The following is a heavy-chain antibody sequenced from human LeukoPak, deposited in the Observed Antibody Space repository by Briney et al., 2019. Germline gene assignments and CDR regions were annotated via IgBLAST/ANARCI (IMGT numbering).Heavy chain of an antibody. D-gene: IGHD5-18*01. J-gene: IGHJ4*02. CDR3: ARVGVDGYSYGSTFDY. V-gene: IGHV1-2*02. CDR1: GYTFTGYY. Sequence: ASVKVSCKASGYTFTGYYMHWVRQAPGQGLEWMGWINPNSGGTNYAQKFQGRVTMTRDTSIGTAYMELSRLRSDDTAVYYCARVGVDGYSYGSTFDYWGQGTLVTVSS. CDR2: INPNSGGT.